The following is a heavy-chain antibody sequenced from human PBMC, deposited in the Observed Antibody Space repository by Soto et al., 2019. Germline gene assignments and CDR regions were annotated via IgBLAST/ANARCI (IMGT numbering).Heavy chain of an antibody. J-gene: IGHJ4*02. V-gene: IGHV3-23*01. CDR3: AKATHYYDSSGYYFYFDY. D-gene: IGHD3-22*01. Sequence: GGSLILSCAASGFTFSSYAMSWVRQAPGKGLEWVSAISGSGGSTYYADSVKGRFTISRDNSKNTLYLQMNSLRAEDTAVYYCAKATHYYDSSGYYFYFDYWGQGTLVTVSS. CDR2: ISGSGGST. CDR1: GFTFSSYA.